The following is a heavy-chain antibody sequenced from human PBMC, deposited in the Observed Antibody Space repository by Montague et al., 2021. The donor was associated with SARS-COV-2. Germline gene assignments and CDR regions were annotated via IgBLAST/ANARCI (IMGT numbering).Heavy chain of an antibody. Sequence: SLRLSCAASGFTFSSYGMHWVRQAPGKGLEWVAVIWYDGSNKYYADSVKCRFTISRDNSKNTLYLQMNSLRAEGTAVYYYAIDTILIAAAGLFDYWGQGSMV. J-gene: IGHJ4*02. V-gene: IGHV3-33*01. CDR2: IWYDGSNK. D-gene: IGHD6-13*01. CDR3: AIDTILIAAAGLFDY. CDR1: GFTFSSYG.